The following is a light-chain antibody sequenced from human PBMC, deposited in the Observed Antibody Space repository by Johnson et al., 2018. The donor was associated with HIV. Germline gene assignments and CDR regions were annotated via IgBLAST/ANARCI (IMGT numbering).Light chain of an antibody. CDR2: RNN. Sequence: QSVLTQPPSVSAAPGQKVTISCSGSSSNIGSNTVNWYQQLPGTAPKLLIYRNNQRPSGVPDRFSGSKSGTSASLAISGLQAEDEADYYCGTWGGVFGTGTQVTVL. V-gene: IGLV1-44*01. CDR3: GTWGGV. J-gene: IGLJ1*01. CDR1: SSNIGSNT.